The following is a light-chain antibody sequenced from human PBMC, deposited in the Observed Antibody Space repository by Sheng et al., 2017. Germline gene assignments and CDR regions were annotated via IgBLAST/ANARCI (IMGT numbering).Light chain of an antibody. J-gene: IGLJ1*01. V-gene: IGLV2-14*01. CDR1: NRDVGGYNS. Sequence: QSALTQPASVSGSPGQSITISCTGTNRDVGGYNSVSWYQQHPGKASKLMIYDVSNRPSGVSNRFSGSKSGNTASLTISGLQAEDEADYYCSSYTTSSTLLFGTGTKVTVL. CDR2: DVS. CDR3: SSYTTSSTLL.